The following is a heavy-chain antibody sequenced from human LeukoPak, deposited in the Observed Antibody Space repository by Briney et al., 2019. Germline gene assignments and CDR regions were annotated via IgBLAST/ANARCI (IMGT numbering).Heavy chain of an antibody. V-gene: IGHV1-69*05. D-gene: IGHD2-2*02. J-gene: IGHJ5*02. CDR2: IIPIFGTA. Sequence: GASVKVSCKASGGTFSSYAISWVRQAPGQGLEWMGGIIPIFGTANYAQNLQGRVTMTTDTSTDTAYMELRSLRSDDTAVYYCARDGLSYTNPNNWFDPWGQGTLVTVSS. CDR1: GGTFSSYA. CDR3: ARDGLSYTNPNNWFDP.